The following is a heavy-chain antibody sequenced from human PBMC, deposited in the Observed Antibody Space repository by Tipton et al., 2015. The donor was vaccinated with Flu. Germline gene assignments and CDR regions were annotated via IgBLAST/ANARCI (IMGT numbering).Heavy chain of an antibody. Sequence: TLSLTCTVSGGSITSSSTYWGWIRQPPGKGLEWIGSIHYSGSTYYNPSLKSRVTISVDTSKNQFSLKLTYVTAADTAVYYCVRGGGSSSGRWFDPWGRGTLVTVSS. D-gene: IGHD3-10*01. CDR1: GGSITSSSTY. V-gene: IGHV4-39*07. CDR3: VRGGGSSSGRWFDP. CDR2: IHYSGST. J-gene: IGHJ5*02.